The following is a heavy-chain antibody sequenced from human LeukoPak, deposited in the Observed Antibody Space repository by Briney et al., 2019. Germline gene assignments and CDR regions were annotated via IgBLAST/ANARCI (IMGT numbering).Heavy chain of an antibody. CDR1: GYTFTSYG. CDR2: ISAYNGNT. J-gene: IGHJ6*03. D-gene: IGHD3-10*01. V-gene: IGHV1-18*01. CDR3: ARVQRGITMVRGVISSYYYYMDV. Sequence: ASVKVSCKASGYTFTSYGISWVRQAPGQGLEWMGWISAYNGNTNYAQKLQGRVTMTTDTSTSTAYMELRSLRSDDTAVYYCARVQRGITMVRGVISSYYYYMDVWGKGTTVTVSS.